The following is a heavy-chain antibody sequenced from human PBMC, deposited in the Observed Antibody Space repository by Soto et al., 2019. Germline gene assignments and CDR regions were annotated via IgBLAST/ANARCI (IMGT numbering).Heavy chain of an antibody. V-gene: IGHV4-59*07. Sequence: QVQLQESGPGLVKPSDTLSLTCSVSGGSITPYYWSWIRQPPGEGLEWIGYVSYSGNTDYNPSLRSRVSISVDTSRNEFSLKLNSLTTAVAAIYFCARQQYTVVTAFDVWGQGTMVAVSS. D-gene: IGHD2-15*01. CDR3: ARQQYTVVTAFDV. J-gene: IGHJ3*01. CDR2: VSYSGNT. CDR1: GGSITPYY.